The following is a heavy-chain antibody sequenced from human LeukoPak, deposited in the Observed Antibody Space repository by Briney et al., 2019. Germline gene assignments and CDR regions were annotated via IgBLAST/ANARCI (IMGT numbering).Heavy chain of an antibody. V-gene: IGHV1-2*06. CDR1: GYTFTSYG. CDR3: ALRPTGYSSSWYFDY. D-gene: IGHD6-13*01. Sequence: GASVKVSCKASGYTFTSYGISWVRHAPGQGLEWMGRINPNSGGTNYAQKFQGRVTMTRDTSISTAYMELSSLRSDDTAVYYCALRPTGYSSSWYFDYCGQGTLVTVSS. CDR2: INPNSGGT. J-gene: IGHJ4*02.